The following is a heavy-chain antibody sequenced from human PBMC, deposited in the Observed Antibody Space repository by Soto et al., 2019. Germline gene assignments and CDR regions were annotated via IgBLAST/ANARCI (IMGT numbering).Heavy chain of an antibody. CDR3: ARHGTSESYYYYYGMDV. J-gene: IGHJ6*02. CDR2: IYYSGST. Sequence: PSETLSLTCTVSRGSISTANWWCWVRQPPGGGLEWIGSIYYSGSTYYNPSLKSRVTISVDTSKNQFSLKLSSVTAADTAVYYCARHGTSESYYYYYGMDVWGQGTTVTVSS. V-gene: IGHV4-39*01. CDR1: RGSISTANW. D-gene: IGHD1-7*01.